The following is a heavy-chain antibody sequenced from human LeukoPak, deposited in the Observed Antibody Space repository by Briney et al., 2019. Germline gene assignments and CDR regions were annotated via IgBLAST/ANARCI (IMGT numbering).Heavy chain of an antibody. D-gene: IGHD3-10*01. CDR2: INPNSGGT. CDR1: GYTFTGYY. V-gene: IGHV1-2*02. J-gene: IGHJ4*02. Sequence: ASVTVSCKASGYTFTGYYMHWVRQAPGQELEWMGWINPNSGGTNYAQKFQGRVTMTRDTSISTAYMELSRLRSDDTAVYYCARGNYYGSGSPMVWGQGTLVTVSS. CDR3: ARGNYYGSGSPMV.